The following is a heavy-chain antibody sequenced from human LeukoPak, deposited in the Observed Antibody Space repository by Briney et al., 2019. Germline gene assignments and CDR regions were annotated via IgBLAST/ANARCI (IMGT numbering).Heavy chain of an antibody. Sequence: GGSLRLSCAASGFTFSHHYIDWVRQAPGKGLEWVDRHRNKCNSYTTAYATSVTGRFTVSRHDSSNSVYLKMNRLTIEHTAVYYCAGSMYGEGVRIIYFDHWGQGSLLTVPS. V-gene: IGHV3-72*01. D-gene: IGHD2-8*01. CDR2: HRNKCNSYTT. J-gene: IGHJ4*02. CDR3: AGSMYGEGVRIIYFDH. CDR1: GFTFSHHY.